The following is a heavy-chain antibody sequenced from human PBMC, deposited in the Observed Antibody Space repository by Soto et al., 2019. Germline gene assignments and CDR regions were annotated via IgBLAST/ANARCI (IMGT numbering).Heavy chain of an antibody. Sequence: QLQLQESGPGLVKPSETLSLTCTVSGGSISSSNYHWGWIRQPPGKGLEWIGSMYYSGSAYYNPSLKSRVPIYVDTSKNKFSLQLTSLTAADTALYHCARHVGNSPPGSWGQGTLVTVSS. J-gene: IGHJ4*02. CDR2: MYYSGSA. CDR3: ARHVGNSPPGS. D-gene: IGHD1-26*01. V-gene: IGHV4-39*01. CDR1: GGSISSSNYH.